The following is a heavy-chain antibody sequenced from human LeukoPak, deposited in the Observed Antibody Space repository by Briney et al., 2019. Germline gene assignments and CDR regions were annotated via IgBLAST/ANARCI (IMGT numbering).Heavy chain of an antibody. V-gene: IGHV3-30-3*01. Sequence: GGSLRLSCAASGFTLSNYAMHWVRQAPGKGLEWVAVISYDGSNKCYADSVKGRFTISRDNSKNTLYLQMNSLRTEDTAVYYCTRDPNGDYVGAFDFWGQGTMVTVSS. CDR3: TRDPNGDYVGAFDF. D-gene: IGHD4-17*01. CDR2: ISYDGSNK. J-gene: IGHJ3*01. CDR1: GFTLSNYA.